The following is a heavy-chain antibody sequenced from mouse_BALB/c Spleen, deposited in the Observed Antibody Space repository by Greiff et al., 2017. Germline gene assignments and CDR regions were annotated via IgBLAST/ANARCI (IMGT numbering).Heavy chain of an antibody. CDR2: IWGDGGT. J-gene: IGHJ1*01. CDR1: GFSLTGYG. V-gene: IGHV2-6-7*01. Sequence: QVQLQQSGPGLVAPSQSLSITCTGSGFSLTGYGVNWVRQPPGKGLEWLGMIWGDGGTDYNSALNTRLSISKDNSKSQVFLKMNSLQTDDTARYYGARDLTGDCDLDVWGAGTTVTVSS. D-gene: IGHD4-1*01. CDR3: ARDLTGDCDLDV.